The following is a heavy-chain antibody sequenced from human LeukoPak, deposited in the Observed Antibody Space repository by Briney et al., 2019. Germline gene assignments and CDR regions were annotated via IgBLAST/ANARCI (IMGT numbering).Heavy chain of an antibody. CDR2: ISAYNGNT. CDR1: GYTFTSYG. J-gene: IGHJ3*02. D-gene: IGHD6-19*01. CDR3: ARDWWQWLDAFDI. V-gene: IGHV1-18*01. Sequence: ASVKVSCKASGYTFTSYGISWVRQAPGQGVEWMGWISAYNGNTNYAQKLQGRVSITTDTSTSTAYMELRSLRSDDTAVYYCARDWWQWLDAFDIWGQGTMVTVSS.